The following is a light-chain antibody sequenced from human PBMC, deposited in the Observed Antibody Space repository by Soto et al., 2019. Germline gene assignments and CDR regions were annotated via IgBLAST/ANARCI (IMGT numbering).Light chain of an antibody. CDR3: QQYVNRPRT. J-gene: IGKJ1*01. Sequence: DIQMNQSPSPLSASVEAKVTISCPAIQDIGNYLNWDQQKPGKAPKLLIYYASNLETGVPSMFNGSGYRRDLTLPISSLQPEDRATYHCQQYVNRPRTFGQGTKGEIK. CDR1: QDIGNY. V-gene: IGKV1-33*01. CDR2: YAS.